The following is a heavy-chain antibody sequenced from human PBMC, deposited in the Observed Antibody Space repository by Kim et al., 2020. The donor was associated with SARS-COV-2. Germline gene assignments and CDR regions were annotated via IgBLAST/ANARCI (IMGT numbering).Heavy chain of an antibody. D-gene: IGHD4-17*01. CDR3: ARGDYGGNSVAD. Sequence: SETLSLTCTVSGGSISSYYWSWIRQPPGKGLEWIGYIYYSGSTNYNPSLKSRVTISVDTSKNQFSLKLSSVTAADTAVYYCARGDYGGNSVADWGQGTLGTVSS. J-gene: IGHJ4*02. CDR2: IYYSGST. CDR1: GGSISSYY. V-gene: IGHV4-59*01.